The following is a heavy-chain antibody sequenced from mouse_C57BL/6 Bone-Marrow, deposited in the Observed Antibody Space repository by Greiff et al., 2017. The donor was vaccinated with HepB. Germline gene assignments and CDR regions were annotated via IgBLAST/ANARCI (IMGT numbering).Heavy chain of an antibody. Sequence: EVKLQQSGPELVKPGASVKISCKASGYTFTDYYMNWVKQSHGKSLEWIGDINPNNGGTSYNQKFKGKATLTVDKSSSTAYMELRSLTSEDSAVYYCARREGTTVVVDYWGQGTTLTVSS. D-gene: IGHD1-1*01. V-gene: IGHV1-26*01. CDR3: ARREGTTVVVDY. CDR2: INPNNGGT. CDR1: GYTFTDYY. J-gene: IGHJ2*01.